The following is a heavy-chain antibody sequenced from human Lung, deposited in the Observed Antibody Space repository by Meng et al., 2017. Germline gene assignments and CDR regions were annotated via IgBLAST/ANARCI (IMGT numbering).Heavy chain of an antibody. J-gene: IGHJ4*02. CDR3: ARAPGDYYGSGSYYRV. V-gene: IGHV3-20*04. CDR2: INWNGGTT. CDR1: GFSFDDYG. Sequence: GESLKISCAASGFSFDDYGMSWVRQAPGKGLEWVSGINWNGGTTGYADSVKGRFTISRDNAKNSLYLQMNSLRAEDTALYYCARAPGDYYGSGSYYRVWGQGMLVTVSS. D-gene: IGHD3-10*01.